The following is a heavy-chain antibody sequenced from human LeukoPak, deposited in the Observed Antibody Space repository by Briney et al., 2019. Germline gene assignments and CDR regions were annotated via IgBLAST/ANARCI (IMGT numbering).Heavy chain of an antibody. D-gene: IGHD5-12*01. CDR2: ISMSNFYI. V-gene: IGHV3-21*01. CDR3: AKDSQPYRFSGYSAFDY. CDR1: GFPFSSYS. Sequence: GGSLRLSCAGSGFPFSSYSMNWVRQAPGKGLEWISSISMSNFYIYYADSVKGRFTISRDNAKNSLYLQMNSLRAEDTAVYYCAKDSQPYRFSGYSAFDYWGQGTLVTVSS. J-gene: IGHJ4*02.